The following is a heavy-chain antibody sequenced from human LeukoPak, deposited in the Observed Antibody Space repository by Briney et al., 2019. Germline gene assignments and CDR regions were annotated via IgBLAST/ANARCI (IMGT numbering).Heavy chain of an antibody. V-gene: IGHV3-48*02. D-gene: IGHD1-20*01. CDR3: ARVNWNDVGSFDY. J-gene: IGHJ4*02. CDR1: GFTFSNYI. Sequence: GGSLRLSCAASGFTFSNYIMNWVRQAPGQGLEWLSYISSSSSPIYYADSVKGRFTISRDNAKNSLYLQMNSLRDEDTGVYYCARVNWNDVGSFDYWGQGTLVTVSS. CDR2: ISSSSSPI.